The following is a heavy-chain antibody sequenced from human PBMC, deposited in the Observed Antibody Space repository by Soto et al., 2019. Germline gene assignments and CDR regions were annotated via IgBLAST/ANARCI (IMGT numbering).Heavy chain of an antibody. CDR2: INHSGST. Sequence: SETLSLTCAVYGGSFSGYYWSWIRQPPGKGLEWIGEINHSGSTNYNPSLKSRVTISVDTSKNQFSLKLSSVTAADTAVYYCARWGATMVRGVMWDNWFDPWGQGTLVTSPQ. D-gene: IGHD3-10*01. CDR1: GGSFSGYY. CDR3: ARWGATMVRGVMWDNWFDP. V-gene: IGHV4-34*01. J-gene: IGHJ5*02.